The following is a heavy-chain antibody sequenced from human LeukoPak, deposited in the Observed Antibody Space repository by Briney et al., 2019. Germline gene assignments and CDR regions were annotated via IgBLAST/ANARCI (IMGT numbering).Heavy chain of an antibody. J-gene: IGHJ3*02. D-gene: IGHD3-10*01. CDR1: GFTVSSNY. V-gene: IGHV3-66*01. CDR3: ARALSYVDAFDI. Sequence: GGSLRLSCAASGFTVSSNYMSWVRQAPGKGLEWVSFIYSGCSTYYAGSVKGRFTISRDNSKNTLYLQMNSLRAEDTAVYYCARALSYVDAFDIWGQGTMVTVSS. CDR2: IYSGCST.